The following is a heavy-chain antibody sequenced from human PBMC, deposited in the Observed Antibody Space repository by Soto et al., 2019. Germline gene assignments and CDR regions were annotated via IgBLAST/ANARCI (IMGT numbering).Heavy chain of an antibody. CDR3: ARDNGNYDFDF. CDR2: IYYSGSS. CDR1: GAFMRGHY. V-gene: IGHV4-59*11. Sequence: QVQLQESGPGLVKPSETLSLTCTVSGAFMRGHYWNWLRQPPGQGLEWLGYIYYSGSSNYNPSLKSRVTISLDTSKSQFSLELRSVTAADTAFYYCARDNGNYDFDFWGQGTLVTVSS. J-gene: IGHJ4*02. D-gene: IGHD1-7*01.